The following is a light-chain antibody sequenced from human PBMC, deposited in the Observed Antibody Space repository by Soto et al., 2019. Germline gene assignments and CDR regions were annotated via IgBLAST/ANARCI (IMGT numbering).Light chain of an antibody. J-gene: IGLJ1*01. Sequence: QSVLTQPRSVSGTPIQSVTISCTGTSSDVGRQYYLSWYQQHPGKGPTLIIYDVNKRPSAVPDRFSGSNYGNTATQTIPGLQAEEESDYYGSSLAGSDTSYGFGTGTKVTVL. CDR3: SSLAGSDTSYG. CDR1: SSDVGRQYY. CDR2: DVN. V-gene: IGLV2-11*01.